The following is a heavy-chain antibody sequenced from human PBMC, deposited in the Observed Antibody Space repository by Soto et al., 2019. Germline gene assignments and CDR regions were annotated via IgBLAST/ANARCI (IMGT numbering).Heavy chain of an antibody. CDR2: IYYSGRT. J-gene: IGHJ6*02. CDR1: GGSVSSGSYY. D-gene: IGHD6-19*01. Sequence: QVQLQESGPGLVKPSETLSLTCTVSGGSVSSGSYYWSWIRQPPGKGLEWIGNIYYSGRTNYNPSLKGRVTISVDTSKSQFSLQLSSVTAADTAVYYCARGIEGWYQGRYYYGMDVWGQGTTVTVSS. V-gene: IGHV4-61*01. CDR3: ARGIEGWYQGRYYYGMDV.